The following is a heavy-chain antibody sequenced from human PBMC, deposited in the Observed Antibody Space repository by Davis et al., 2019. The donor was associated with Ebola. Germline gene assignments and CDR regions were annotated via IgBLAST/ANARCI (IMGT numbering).Heavy chain of an antibody. Sequence: LSLTCAASGFTVSRHYMSWVRQAPGKGLEWVSVIYSGGSTYYADSVKGRFTISRDNSKNTLYLQMNSLRAEDTAVYYCARVSAVAGLYWGQGTLVTVSS. V-gene: IGHV3-66*01. CDR1: GFTVSRHY. CDR2: IYSGGST. D-gene: IGHD6-19*01. J-gene: IGHJ4*02. CDR3: ARVSAVAGLY.